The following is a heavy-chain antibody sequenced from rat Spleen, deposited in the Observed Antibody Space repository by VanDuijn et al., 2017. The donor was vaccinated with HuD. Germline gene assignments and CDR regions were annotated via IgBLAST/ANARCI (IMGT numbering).Heavy chain of an antibody. D-gene: IGHD1-5*01. V-gene: IGHV3-3*01. CDR3: AAGMYNWNWFAY. CDR1: GYSIASSYR. J-gene: IGHJ3*01. Sequence: EVPLQESGPGLVKPSQSLSLTCSVTGYSIASSYRWTWIRKFPGSRLAGMGYIDRASNTNYNPSLKSRISITRDTSKNQFFLQVNSVTPEDYSTYYCAAGMYNWNWFAYWGQGTLVTVSS. CDR2: IDRASNT.